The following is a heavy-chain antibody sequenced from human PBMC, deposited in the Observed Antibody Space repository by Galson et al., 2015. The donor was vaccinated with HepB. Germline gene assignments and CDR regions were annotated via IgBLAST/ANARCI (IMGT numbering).Heavy chain of an antibody. J-gene: IGHJ3*02. D-gene: IGHD6-13*01. CDR1: GFTFSSYS. CDR2: TSSSSSYI. CDR3: ARDQEAAAAALGDAFDI. Sequence: SLRLSCAASGFTFSSYSMNWVRQAPGKGLEWVSSTSSSSSYIYYADSVKGRFTISRDNAKNSLYLQMNSLRAEDTAVYYCARDQEAAAAALGDAFDIWGQGTMVTVSS. V-gene: IGHV3-21*01.